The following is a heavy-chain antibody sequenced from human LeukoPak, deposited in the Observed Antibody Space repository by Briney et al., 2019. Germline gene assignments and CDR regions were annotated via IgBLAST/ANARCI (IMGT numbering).Heavy chain of an antibody. J-gene: IGHJ5*02. V-gene: IGHV1-2*02. Sequence: ASVKVSCKASGYTFTGYYMHWVRQAPGQGLEWMGWINPNSGGTNYAQKFQGRVTMTRDTSISTAYMELSRLRSDDTAVYYWARDYSRGRNWFDPWGQGTLVAVSS. CDR3: ARDYSRGRNWFDP. CDR1: GYTFTGYY. CDR2: INPNSGGT. D-gene: IGHD6-13*01.